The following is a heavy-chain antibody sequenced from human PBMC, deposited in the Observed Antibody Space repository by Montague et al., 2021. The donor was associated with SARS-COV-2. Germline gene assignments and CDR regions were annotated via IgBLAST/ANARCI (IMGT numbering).Heavy chain of an antibody. D-gene: IGHD6-19*01. CDR1: GGSITSYY. V-gene: IGHV4-4*07. CDR2: FYTTGST. CDR3: ARSTFYSSGIWDNWYFEL. J-gene: IGHJ2*01. Sequence: SETLSLTCTVSGGSITSYYWSWIRQPAGKGLEWIGRFYTTGSTNYNPSLKSRVTMSVDTSKNQFSLKLSSVTAADTAVYYCARSTFYSSGIWDNWYFELWGRGTLVTVSS.